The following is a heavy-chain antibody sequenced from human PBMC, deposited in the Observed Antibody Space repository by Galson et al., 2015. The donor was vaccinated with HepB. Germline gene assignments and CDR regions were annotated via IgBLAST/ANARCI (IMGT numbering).Heavy chain of an antibody. CDR3: ARGLGNGYYYDSSGYEESAFDI. D-gene: IGHD3-22*01. Sequence: QSGAEVKKPGESLRISCKGSGYSFSSHWITWVRQMPGKGLEWMGRIDPSDSEINYSPPFQGHVTISADKAISTAYLQWSSLRAEDTAVYYCARGLGNGYYYDSSGYEESAFDIWGQGTMVTVSS. J-gene: IGHJ3*02. V-gene: IGHV5-10-1*01. CDR1: GYSFSSHW. CDR2: IDPSDSEI.